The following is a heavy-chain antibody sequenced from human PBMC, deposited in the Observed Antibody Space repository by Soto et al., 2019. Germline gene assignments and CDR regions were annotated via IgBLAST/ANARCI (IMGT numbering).Heavy chain of an antibody. CDR1: GGSISSSSYY. V-gene: IGHV4-39*01. J-gene: IGHJ4*02. CDR2: IYYSGST. D-gene: IGHD1-1*01. CDR3: ARRKSAHTYKGFDY. Sequence: QLQLQESGPGLVKPSETLSLTCTVSGGSISSSSYYWGWIRQPPGKGLEWIGSIYYSGSTYYNPSLKSRVTISVDTSKNQFSLKLSSVTAADTAVYYCARRKSAHTYKGFDYWGQGTLVTVSS.